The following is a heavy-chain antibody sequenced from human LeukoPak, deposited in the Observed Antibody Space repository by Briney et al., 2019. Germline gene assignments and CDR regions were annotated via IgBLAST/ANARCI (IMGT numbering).Heavy chain of an antibody. D-gene: IGHD3-10*01. CDR3: ALRYYYGSGTSLDAFDI. CDR2: ISGSGGST. V-gene: IGHV3-23*01. Sequence: PGGSLRLSCAASGFTFSSYAMSWVRQAPGKGLEWVSAISGSGGSTYYADSVKGRFTISRDNSKNTLYLQMNSLRAEDTAVYYCALRYYYGSGTSLDAFDIWGQGTMVTVSS. J-gene: IGHJ3*02. CDR1: GFTFSSYA.